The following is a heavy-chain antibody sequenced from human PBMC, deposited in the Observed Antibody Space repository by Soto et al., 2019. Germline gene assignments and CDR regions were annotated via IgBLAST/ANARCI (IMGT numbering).Heavy chain of an antibody. Sequence: QVQLVQSGAEVKKPGSSVKVSCKASGGTFSSYAISWVRQAPGQGLEWMGGIIPIFGTANYAQKFQGRVTITADESTSTAYMELSSLRSEDTSVYYCARRTGWDDCCGDCPTHFDYWGQGTLVTVSS. V-gene: IGHV1-69*01. CDR1: GGTFSSYA. J-gene: IGHJ4*02. D-gene: IGHD2-21*02. CDR3: ARRTGWDDCCGDCPTHFDY. CDR2: IIPIFGTA.